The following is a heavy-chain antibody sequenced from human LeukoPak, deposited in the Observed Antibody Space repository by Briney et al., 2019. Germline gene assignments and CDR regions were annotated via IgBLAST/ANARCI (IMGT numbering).Heavy chain of an antibody. CDR1: GGSFSGYY. V-gene: IGHV4-59*01. Sequence: SETLSLTCAVYGGSFSGYYWSWIRQPPGKGLEWIGYIYYSGSTNYNPSLKSRVTISVDASKNQFSLKLTSVTAADTAVYFCAREDELLRVFDIWGQGTMVTVSS. D-gene: IGHD1-26*01. J-gene: IGHJ3*02. CDR2: IYYSGST. CDR3: AREDELLRVFDI.